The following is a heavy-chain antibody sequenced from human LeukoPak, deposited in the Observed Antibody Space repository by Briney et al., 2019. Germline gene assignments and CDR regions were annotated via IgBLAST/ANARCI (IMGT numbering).Heavy chain of an antibody. CDR3: AKQLGYCSDGSCYFPY. CDR2: ISSSSSYT. CDR1: GFTFSSYS. Sequence: GGSLRLSCAASGFTFSSYSMNWVRQAPGKGLEWVSSISSSSSYTYYADSVQGRFTISRDNSKSTLCLQMNSLRAEDTAVYYCAKQLGYCSDGSCYFPYWGQGTLVTVSS. J-gene: IGHJ4*02. D-gene: IGHD2-15*01. V-gene: IGHV3-21*04.